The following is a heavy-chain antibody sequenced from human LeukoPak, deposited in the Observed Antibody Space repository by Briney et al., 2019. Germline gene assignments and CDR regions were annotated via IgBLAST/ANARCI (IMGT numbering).Heavy chain of an antibody. V-gene: IGHV4-39*07. CDR2: IYYSGST. Sequence: SETLSLTCTVSGGSISSSSYYWGWIRQPPGKGLEWIGSIYYSGSTYYNPSLKSRVTISVDTSKNQFSLKLSSVTAADSAVYYCARSEALVLEDDSWGQGTLVTVSS. CDR1: GGSISSSSYY. J-gene: IGHJ5*01. D-gene: IGHD3-16*02. CDR3: ARSEALVLEDDS.